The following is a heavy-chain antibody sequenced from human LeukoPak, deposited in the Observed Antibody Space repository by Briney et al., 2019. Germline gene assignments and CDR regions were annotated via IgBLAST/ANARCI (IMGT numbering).Heavy chain of an antibody. CDR1: GFTFRSYW. V-gene: IGHV3-7*01. CDR2: INQDGSEK. Sequence: GGSLRLSCAASGFTFRSYWMTWVRQAPGKGLVWVANINQDGSEKYYVDSVKGRFTISRDNPRNSLYLQMNRLRAGDTAVYYCARGTMIGYYFDYWGQGTLVTVSS. D-gene: IGHD3-22*01. J-gene: IGHJ4*02. CDR3: ARGTMIGYYFDY.